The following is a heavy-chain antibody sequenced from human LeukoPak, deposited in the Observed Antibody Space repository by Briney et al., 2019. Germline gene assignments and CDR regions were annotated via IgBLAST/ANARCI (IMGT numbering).Heavy chain of an antibody. J-gene: IGHJ4*02. V-gene: IGHV1-2*06. CDR1: GYTFTGYY. Sequence: GASVKVSCKASGYTFTGYYMHWVRQAPGQGLEWMGRINPNSGGTNYAQKFQGRVTMTRDTSISTAYMELSRLRSDDTAVYYCAIDLGEWSYYFDYWGLGTLVTVSS. CDR3: AIDLGEWSYYFDY. D-gene: IGHD3-16*01. CDR2: INPNSGGT.